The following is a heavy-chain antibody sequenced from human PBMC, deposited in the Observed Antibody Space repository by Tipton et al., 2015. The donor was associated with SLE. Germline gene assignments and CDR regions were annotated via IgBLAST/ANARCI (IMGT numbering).Heavy chain of an antibody. Sequence: QLVQSGPEVKKPGTSEKVSCKASGFTFTSSAVQWVRQARGQRLEWIGWIVVGSGNTNYAQKFQERVTITRDMSTSTAYMELSSLRSEDTAVYYCAADRIVVVTHYYYYGMDVWGQGTTVTVSS. J-gene: IGHJ6*02. CDR2: IVVGSGNT. CDR3: AADRIVVVTHYYYYGMDV. CDR1: GFTFTSSA. D-gene: IGHD3-22*01. V-gene: IGHV1-58*01.